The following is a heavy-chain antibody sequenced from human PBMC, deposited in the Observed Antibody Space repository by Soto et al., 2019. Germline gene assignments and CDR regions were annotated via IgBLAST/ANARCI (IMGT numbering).Heavy chain of an antibody. Sequence: SGGSLRLSCAASWFTFTRYSMHCVRQAPGKGLEWVSSISSTTNYIYYGDSMNGRFTIPRDNANNSLYLEMNSLRAEDTAVYYCVRYPRSAGGSYRTDYWGQGALVTVSS. D-gene: IGHD3-16*02. J-gene: IGHJ4*02. CDR3: VRYPRSAGGSYRTDY. V-gene: IGHV3-21*06. CDR2: ISSTTNYI. CDR1: WFTFTRYS.